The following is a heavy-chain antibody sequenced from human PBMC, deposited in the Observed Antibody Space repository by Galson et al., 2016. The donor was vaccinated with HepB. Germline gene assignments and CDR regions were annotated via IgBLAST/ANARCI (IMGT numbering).Heavy chain of an antibody. CDR3: ARAPRAVADSCKLFDY. J-gene: IGHJ4*02. CDR2: IYYSGST. D-gene: IGHD6-19*01. Sequence: TLSLTCTVSGGSISSGGYYWSWIRQHPGKGLEWIGYIYYSGSTYYNPSLKSRVTISVDTSKNQFSLKLSSVTAADTAVYYCARAPRAVADSCKLFDYWGQGTLVTVSS. V-gene: IGHV4-31*03. CDR1: GGSISSGGYY.